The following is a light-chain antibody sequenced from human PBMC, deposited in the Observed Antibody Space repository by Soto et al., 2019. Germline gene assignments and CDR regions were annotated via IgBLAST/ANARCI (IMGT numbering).Light chain of an antibody. V-gene: IGKV4-1*01. CDR2: WAS. J-gene: IGKJ1*01. Sequence: DIVMTQSPDSLAVPLGERATIKCKSSQSLFFSSSNKNYLAWYQKKPGQPPKLLIYWASTRKSGVPDRFSAIVSGTDFNLTFHELQADDGAVYEGQQSYSTMWTFCPLTKVDIK. CDR3: QQSYSTMWT. CDR1: QSLFFSSSNKNY.